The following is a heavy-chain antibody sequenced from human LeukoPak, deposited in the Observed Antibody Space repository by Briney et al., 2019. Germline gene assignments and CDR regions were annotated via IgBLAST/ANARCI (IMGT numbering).Heavy chain of an antibody. CDR1: GGTFSSYA. V-gene: IGHV1-69*06. Sequence: WASVKVSCTASGGTFSSYAISWARQAPGQGLEWMGGIIPIFGTANYAQKFQGRVTITADKSTSTAYMELSSLRSEDTAVYYCARGGSGSYFSRYYYYGMDVWGKGTTVTVSS. CDR2: IIPIFGTA. CDR3: ARGGSGSYFSRYYYYGMDV. D-gene: IGHD3-10*01. J-gene: IGHJ6*04.